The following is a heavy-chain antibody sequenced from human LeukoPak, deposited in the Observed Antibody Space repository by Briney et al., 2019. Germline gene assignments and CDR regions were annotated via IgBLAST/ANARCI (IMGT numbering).Heavy chain of an antibody. Sequence: ASVKVSCTASGYTFTNYDINWVRQATGQGLEWMGWMNPNSGNTAYAQKFQGRVSMTGDTFISTAYMELSSLRSEDTAVYYCARSLRGWYKDYWGQGTLVTVSS. J-gene: IGHJ4*02. D-gene: IGHD6-19*01. CDR3: ARSLRGWYKDY. V-gene: IGHV1-8*01. CDR2: MNPNSGNT. CDR1: GYTFTNYD.